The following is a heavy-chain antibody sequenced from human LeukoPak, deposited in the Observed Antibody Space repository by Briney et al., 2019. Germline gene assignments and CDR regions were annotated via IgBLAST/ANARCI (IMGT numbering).Heavy chain of an antibody. Sequence: SETLSLTCAVSGYFISSGYYCGWIRQPPEKGLEWIGSIYHSGSTYYNPSLKSRVSISMDTSKNQFSLRLTSVSAADTAVYYCAKIKAGCSADPFDNWGQGTLVTVSS. J-gene: IGHJ4*02. V-gene: IGHV4-38-2*01. CDR3: AKIKAGCSADPFDN. CDR2: IYHSGST. D-gene: IGHD4/OR15-4a*01. CDR1: GYFISSGYY.